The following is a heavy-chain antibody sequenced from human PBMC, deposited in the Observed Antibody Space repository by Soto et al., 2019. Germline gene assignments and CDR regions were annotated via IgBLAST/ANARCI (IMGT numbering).Heavy chain of an antibody. CDR3: ATGDTAMDVYYYYGMDV. Sequence: PGGSLRLSCAASGFTFSSYGMHWVRQAPGEGLEWVAVIWFDGSNKYYADSVKGRFTISRDNSKNTLYLQMNSLRAEDTAVYYCATGDTAMDVYYYYGMDVWGQGTTVTVSS. V-gene: IGHV3-33*01. CDR1: GFTFSSYG. J-gene: IGHJ6*02. D-gene: IGHD5-18*01. CDR2: IWFDGSNK.